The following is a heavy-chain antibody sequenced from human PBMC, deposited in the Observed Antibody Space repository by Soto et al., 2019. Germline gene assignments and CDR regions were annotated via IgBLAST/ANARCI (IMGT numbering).Heavy chain of an antibody. Sequence: GGSLRLSCAASGFTFSSYSMNWVRQAPGKGLEWVSSIRSSSSYIYYADSVKGRFTISRDNAKNSLYLQMNSLRAEDTAVYCCARALQQRVLGVFQHWGQGTLVTVSS. CDR1: GFTFSSYS. D-gene: IGHD6-13*01. J-gene: IGHJ1*01. CDR3: ARALQQRVLGVFQH. V-gene: IGHV3-21*01. CDR2: IRSSSSYI.